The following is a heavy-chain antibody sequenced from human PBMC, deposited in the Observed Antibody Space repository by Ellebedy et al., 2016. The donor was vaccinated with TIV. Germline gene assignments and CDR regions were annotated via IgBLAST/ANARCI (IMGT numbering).Heavy chain of an antibody. V-gene: IGHV3-30*03. J-gene: IGHJ4*02. CDR3: ARDRATTGKMSWYFDY. D-gene: IGHD1-1*01. CDR1: GFTFSYSG. Sequence: GESLKISCAASGFTFSYSGIHWVRQAPGQGLEWVTVISYDGNNKYYTDYVKGRFTISREDSKNTVYLQMNNLRAEDTAVYYCARDRATTGKMSWYFDYWGQGTLVTVSA. CDR2: ISYDGNNK.